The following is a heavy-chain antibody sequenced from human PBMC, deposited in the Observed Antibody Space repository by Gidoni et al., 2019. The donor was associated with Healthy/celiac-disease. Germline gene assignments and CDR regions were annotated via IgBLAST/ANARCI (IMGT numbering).Heavy chain of an antibody. V-gene: IGHV3-23*01. CDR1: GCTFSSYA. D-gene: IGHD3-3*01. CDR2: ISGSGGST. CDR3: ANPIMIFGVATDY. Sequence: EVQLLESGGGVVQPGGSLRLSGAASGCTFSSYAMSWVRQAPGKGLEWVSAISGSGGSTYYADSVKGRFTISRDNSKNTLYLQMNSLRAEDTAVYYCANPIMIFGVATDYWGQGTLVTVSS. J-gene: IGHJ4*02.